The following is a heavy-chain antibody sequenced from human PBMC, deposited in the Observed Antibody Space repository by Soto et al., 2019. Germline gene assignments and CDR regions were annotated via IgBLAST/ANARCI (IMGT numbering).Heavy chain of an antibody. CDR2: IYHSGST. V-gene: IGHV4-30-2*01. J-gene: IGHJ3*02. CDR3: ARVFRRAMHAFDI. D-gene: IGHD2-2*01. CDR1: GGSISSGGYS. Sequence: SETLSLTCAVSGGSISSGGYSWSWIRQPPGKGLERIGYIYHSGSTYYNPSLKSRVTISVDRSKNQFSLKLSSVTAADTAVYYCARVFRRAMHAFDIWGQGTMVTVSS.